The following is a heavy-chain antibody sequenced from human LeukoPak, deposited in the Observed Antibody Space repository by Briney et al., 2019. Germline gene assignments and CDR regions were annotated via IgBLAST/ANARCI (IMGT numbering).Heavy chain of an antibody. D-gene: IGHD2-2*01. CDR1: GGTFSSYA. Sequence: ASVKVSCKASGGTFSSYAISWVRQAPGQGLEWMGGIIPIFGTANYAQKFQGRVTITTDESTSTAYMELSGLRSEDTAVYYCATSKDIVVVPADPYYYYYYMDVWGKGTTVTVSS. CDR2: IIPIFGTA. CDR3: ATSKDIVVVPADPYYYYYYMDV. V-gene: IGHV1-69*05. J-gene: IGHJ6*03.